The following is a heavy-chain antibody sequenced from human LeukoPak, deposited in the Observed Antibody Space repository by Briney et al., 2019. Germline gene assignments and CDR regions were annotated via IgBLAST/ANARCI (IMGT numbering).Heavy chain of an antibody. J-gene: IGHJ5*02. CDR2: IMPLFGAA. CDR1: GGTFNNSA. Sequence: SVKVSCKTSGGTFNNSAISWVRQAPGQGLEWLGGIMPLFGAAGYAQKFQSRVTITKDESTRTVYLELTSLTSDDTAVYYCARDVHGDYGSGWFDPWGQGTLVSVSS. CDR3: ARDVHGDYGSGWFDP. V-gene: IGHV1-69*05. D-gene: IGHD4-17*01.